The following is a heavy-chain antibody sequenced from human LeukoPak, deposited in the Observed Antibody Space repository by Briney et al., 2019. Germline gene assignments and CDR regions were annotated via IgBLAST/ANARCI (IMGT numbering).Heavy chain of an antibody. CDR1: GFTFSDYY. Sequence: GGSLRLSCAASGFTFSDYYMSWIRQAPGKGLEWVSAISGSGGSTYYADSVKGRFTISRDNSKNTLYLQMNSLRAEDTAVYYCAKVVYGWAFDIWGQGTMVTVSS. CDR2: ISGSGGST. CDR3: AKVVYGWAFDI. V-gene: IGHV3-23*01. J-gene: IGHJ3*02. D-gene: IGHD5/OR15-5a*01.